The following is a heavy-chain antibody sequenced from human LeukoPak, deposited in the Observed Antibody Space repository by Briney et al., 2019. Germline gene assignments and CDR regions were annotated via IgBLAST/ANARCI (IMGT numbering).Heavy chain of an antibody. J-gene: IGHJ4*02. V-gene: IGHV3-30*02. D-gene: IGHD6-13*01. CDR2: IRYDGSNK. CDR3: AKDRIAAAGHIDY. CDR1: GFTFSSYA. Sequence: GGSLRLSCAASGFTFSSYAMHWVRQAPGKGLEWVAFIRYDGSNKYYADSVKGRFTISRDNSKNTLYLQMNSLRAEDTAVYYCAKDRIAAAGHIDYWGQGTLVTVSS.